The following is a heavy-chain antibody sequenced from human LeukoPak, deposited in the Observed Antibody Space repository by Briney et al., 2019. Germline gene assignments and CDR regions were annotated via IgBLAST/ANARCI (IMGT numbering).Heavy chain of an antibody. Sequence: ASVKVSCKASGGTFSSYAISWVRQAPGQGLDWMGGIIPIFGTANYAQKFQGRVTITTDESTSTAYMELSSLRSEDTAVYYCASAGKYCSGGSCYSDYWGQGTLVTVSS. CDR1: GGTFSSYA. V-gene: IGHV1-69*05. CDR2: IIPIFGTA. CDR3: ASAGKYCSGGSCYSDY. D-gene: IGHD2-15*01. J-gene: IGHJ4*02.